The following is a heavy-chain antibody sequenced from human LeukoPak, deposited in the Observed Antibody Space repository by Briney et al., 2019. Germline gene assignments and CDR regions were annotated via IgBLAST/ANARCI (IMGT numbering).Heavy chain of an antibody. CDR2: IYTSGST. CDR3: ARLADRRAFDY. J-gene: IGHJ4*02. Sequence: SETLSLTCTDSGGSISSYYWSWIRQPPGKGLEWIGYIYTSGSTNYNPSLKSRVTISVDTSKNQFSLKLSSVTAADTAVYYCARLADRRAFDYWGQGTLVTVSS. CDR1: GGSISSYY. V-gene: IGHV4-4*09. D-gene: IGHD6-13*01.